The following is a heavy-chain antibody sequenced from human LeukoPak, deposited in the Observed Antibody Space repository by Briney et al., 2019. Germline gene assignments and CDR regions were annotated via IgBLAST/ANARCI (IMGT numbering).Heavy chain of an antibody. J-gene: IGHJ4*02. CDR1: GFTFNTYW. D-gene: IGHD3-22*01. V-gene: IGHV3-7*01. CDR2: IKEDGSRK. CDR3: ARSGYS. Sequence: GGSLRLSCAASGFTFNTYWMSWVRQAPGKGPEWVANIKEDGSRKEYVDSVKGRFTISRDNAKNSLYLQMDSLRVEDTAVYYCARSGYSWGQGTLVTVSS.